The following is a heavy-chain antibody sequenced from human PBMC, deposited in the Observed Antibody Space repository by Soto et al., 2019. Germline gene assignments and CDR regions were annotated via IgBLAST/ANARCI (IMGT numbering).Heavy chain of an antibody. V-gene: IGHV1-69*02. CDR2: IIPILGIA. J-gene: IGHJ1*01. D-gene: IGHD4-17*01. CDR1: GGTFSSYT. CDR3: APSSGTTRVYFQH. Sequence: QVQLVQSGAEVKKPGSSVKVSCKASGGTFSSYTISWVRQAPGQGLEWMGRIIPILGIANYAQKFQGRVTITADKSTSTAYMQLSSLRSEDTAVYYCAPSSGTTRVYFQHWGQGTLFTVSS.